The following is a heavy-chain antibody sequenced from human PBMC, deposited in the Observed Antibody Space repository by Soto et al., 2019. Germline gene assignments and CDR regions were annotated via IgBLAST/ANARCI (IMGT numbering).Heavy chain of an antibody. CDR2: IYPGDSDT. D-gene: IGHD3-3*01. CDR3: ARTYYDFWSGYPISYYYYYGMDV. CDR1: GYSFTSYW. V-gene: IGHV5-51*01. Sequence: GESLKIYCKGSGYSFTSYWIGWVRQMPGKGLEWMGIIYPGDSDTRYSPSFQGQVTISADKSISTAYLQWGSLKASDTAMYYCARTYYDFWSGYPISYYYYYGMDVWGQVTTVPVPS. J-gene: IGHJ6*02.